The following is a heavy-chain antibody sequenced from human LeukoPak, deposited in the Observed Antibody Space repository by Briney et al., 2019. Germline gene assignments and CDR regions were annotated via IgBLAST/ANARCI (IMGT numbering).Heavy chain of an antibody. CDR3: ARDFSCGVDY. CDR1: GFTFTGHY. Sequence: SVTVSCKASGFTFTGHYMHWVRQAPGQGLEWMGWINGNSGATKNARNFQDRVTLTRDTSISTVYMELSSLRIDDTAVYYCARDFSCGVDYWGQGTLVTVSS. CDR2: INGNSGAT. J-gene: IGHJ4*02. V-gene: IGHV1-2*02.